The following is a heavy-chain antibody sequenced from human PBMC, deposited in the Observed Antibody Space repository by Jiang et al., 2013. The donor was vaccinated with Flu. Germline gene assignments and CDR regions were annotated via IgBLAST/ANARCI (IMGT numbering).Heavy chain of an antibody. D-gene: IGHD3-10*01. Sequence: IKSKTDGGTTDYAAPVKGRFTISRDDSKNTLYLQMNSLKTEDTAVYYCTTESLLWFGELLYYFDYWGQGTLVTVSS. CDR2: IKSKTDGGTT. CDR3: TTESLLWFGELLYYFDY. J-gene: IGHJ4*02. V-gene: IGHV3-15*01.